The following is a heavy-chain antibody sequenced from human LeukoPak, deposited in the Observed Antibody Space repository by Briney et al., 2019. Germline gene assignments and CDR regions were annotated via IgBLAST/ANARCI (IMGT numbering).Heavy chain of an antibody. CDR1: GDSMSSYY. J-gene: IGHJ4*02. V-gene: IGHV4-4*07. CDR2: ISSSGNT. CDR3: ARGSPGGWYGVGFDY. Sequence: SETLSLTCTVSGDSMSSYYWSWIRQPAGKGLEWIGRISSSGNTNYNPSLKSRVTMSVDTSRNQFSLKLNSVTAADTAVYYCARGSPGGWYGVGFDYWGQGTLVTVSS. D-gene: IGHD6-19*01.